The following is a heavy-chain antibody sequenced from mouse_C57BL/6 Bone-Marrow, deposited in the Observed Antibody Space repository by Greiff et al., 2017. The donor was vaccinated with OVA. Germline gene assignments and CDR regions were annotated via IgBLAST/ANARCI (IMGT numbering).Heavy chain of an antibody. J-gene: IGHJ3*01. D-gene: IGHD1-1*01. V-gene: IGHV1-58*01. Sequence: VQLQQSGAELVRPGSSVKMSCKTSGYTFTSSGINWVTQRPGQGLEWIGYIYIGNGYTEYNEKFKGKATLTSDTSSSTAYMQLSSLTSEDSAIYVCARRSNYYYGSSYGFAYWGQGTLVTVSA. CDR1: GYTFTSSG. CDR2: IYIGNGYT. CDR3: ARRSNYYYGSSYGFAY.